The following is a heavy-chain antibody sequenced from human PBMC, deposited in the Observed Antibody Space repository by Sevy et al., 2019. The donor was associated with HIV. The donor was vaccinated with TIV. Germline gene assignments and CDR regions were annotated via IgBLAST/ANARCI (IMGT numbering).Heavy chain of an antibody. CDR2: IIPILGIA. V-gene: IGHV1-69*04. D-gene: IGHD3-22*01. CDR3: ARTYYYDSSGYPPYYFDY. CDR1: GGTFSSYA. J-gene: IGHJ4*02. Sequence: ASVKVSCKASGGTFSSYAISWVRQAPGQGLEWMGRIIPILGIANYAQKFQGRVTIIADKSTSTAYMELSSLRSEDTAVYYCARTYYYDSSGYPPYYFDYWGQGTLVTVSS.